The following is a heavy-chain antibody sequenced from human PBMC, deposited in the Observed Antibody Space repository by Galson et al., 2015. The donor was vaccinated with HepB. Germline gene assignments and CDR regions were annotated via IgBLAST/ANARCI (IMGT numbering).Heavy chain of an antibody. D-gene: IGHD5-18*01. CDR1: GFTFSSYG. V-gene: IGHV3-33*01. CDR3: AREGAGRGYSYGEYYYYGMDA. Sequence: SLRLSCAASGFTFSSYGMHWVRQAPGKGLEWVAVIWYDGSNKYYADSVKGRFTISRDNSKNTLYLQMNSLRAEDTAVYYCAREGAGRGYSYGEYYYYGMDAWGQGTTVTVSS. CDR2: IWYDGSNK. J-gene: IGHJ6*02.